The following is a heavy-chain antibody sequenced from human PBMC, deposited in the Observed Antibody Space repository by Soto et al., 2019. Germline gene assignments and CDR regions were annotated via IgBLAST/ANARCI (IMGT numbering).Heavy chain of an antibody. D-gene: IGHD5-12*01. V-gene: IGHV5-10-1*01. CDR1: GYSFAGYW. CDR3: ARQIYDSNTGPNFQYYFDS. J-gene: IGHJ4*02. Sequence: GESLKISCKGSGYSFAGYWITWVRQKPGKGLEWMGRIDPSDSQTYYSPSFRGHVTISVTKSITTVFLQWSSLRASDTAMYYCARQIYDSNTGPNFQYYFDSWGQGTPVTVSS. CDR2: IDPSDSQT.